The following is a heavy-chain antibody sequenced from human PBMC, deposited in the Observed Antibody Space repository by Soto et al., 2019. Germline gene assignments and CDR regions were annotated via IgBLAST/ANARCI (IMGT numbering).Heavy chain of an antibody. CDR1: GYTFTSYY. D-gene: IGHD3-22*01. CDR3: ARVWYYYDSSGYYENWFDP. Sequence: ASVKVSCKASGYTFTSYYMHWVRQAPGQGLEWMGIINPSGGSTSYAQKFQGRVTMTRDMSTSTVYMELSSLRSEDTAVYYCARVWYYYDSSGYYENWFDPWGQGTLVTVSS. J-gene: IGHJ5*02. V-gene: IGHV1-46*01. CDR2: INPSGGST.